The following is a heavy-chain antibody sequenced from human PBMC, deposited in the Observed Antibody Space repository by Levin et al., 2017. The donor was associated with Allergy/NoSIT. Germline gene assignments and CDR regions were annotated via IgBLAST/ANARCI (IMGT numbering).Heavy chain of an antibody. D-gene: IGHD3-10*01. CDR3: ARGFDVNAFDI. V-gene: IGHV3-74*01. Sequence: LSLTCAASGFTLSIYWMHWVRQAPGKGLVWVSRINTDGSTTNYADSVQGRFTISRDNAKNTLYLQMNGLRVDDTALYYCARGFDVNAFDIWGHGTMVTVSS. CDR1: GFTLSIYW. J-gene: IGHJ3*02. CDR2: INTDGSTT.